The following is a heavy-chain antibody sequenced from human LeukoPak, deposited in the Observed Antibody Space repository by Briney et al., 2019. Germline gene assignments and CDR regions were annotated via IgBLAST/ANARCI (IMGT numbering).Heavy chain of an antibody. J-gene: IGHJ5*02. Sequence: SETLSLTCAVYGGSFSDYYWNWIRQPPGKGLEWIGEINQSGSTNYNPSLKSRVTLSVDTSNNQFSLKLSSVTAADTAVYYCARRPGYCPNGVCYKRNWFDPWGQGILVTVSS. CDR3: ARRPGYCPNGVCYKRNWFDP. CDR1: GGSFSDYY. D-gene: IGHD2-8*01. CDR2: INQSGST. V-gene: IGHV4-34*01.